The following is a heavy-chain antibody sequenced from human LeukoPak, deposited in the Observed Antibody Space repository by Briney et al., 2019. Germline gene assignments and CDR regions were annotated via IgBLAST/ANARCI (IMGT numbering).Heavy chain of an antibody. Sequence: GGSLRLSCAVSGFNFNTYSMNWVRQAPGKGPEWVSSISSTSNYIYYAESVKGRFAVSRDNAKNSLYLQMNSLRADDTAVYYCARQSTLKWELLPFDYWGQGTLVTVSS. CDR3: ARQSTLKWELLPFDY. V-gene: IGHV3-21*01. CDR2: ISSTSNYI. CDR1: GFNFNTYS. D-gene: IGHD1-26*01. J-gene: IGHJ4*02.